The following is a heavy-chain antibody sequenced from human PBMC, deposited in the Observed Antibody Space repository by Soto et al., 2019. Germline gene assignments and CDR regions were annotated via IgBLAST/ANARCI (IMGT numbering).Heavy chain of an antibody. D-gene: IGHD3-3*01. CDR1: GGTFSSYA. J-gene: IGHJ6*02. V-gene: IGHV1-69*06. Sequence: ASVKVSCKASGGTFSSYAISWVRQAPGQGLEWMGGIIPIFGTANYAQKFQGRVTITADKSTSTAYMELSSLRSEDTAVYYCARIYDFWSGRDHDYYYGMDVWGQRTTVTVSS. CDR2: IIPIFGTA. CDR3: ARIYDFWSGRDHDYYYGMDV.